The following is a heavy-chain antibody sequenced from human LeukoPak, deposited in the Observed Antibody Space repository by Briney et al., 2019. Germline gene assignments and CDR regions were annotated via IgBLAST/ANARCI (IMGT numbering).Heavy chain of an antibody. D-gene: IGHD5-18*01. V-gene: IGHV1-2*02. CDR2: INPNSGGT. CDR1: GYTFTGYY. CDR3: ARDTSNSYGKDYFDY. Sequence: ASVKVSCKASGYTFTGYYMHWVRQAPGQGLEWMGWINPNSGGTNYAQKFQGRVTMTRDTSISTACMELSRLRSDDTAVYYCARDTSNSYGKDYFDYWGQGTLVTVSS. J-gene: IGHJ4*02.